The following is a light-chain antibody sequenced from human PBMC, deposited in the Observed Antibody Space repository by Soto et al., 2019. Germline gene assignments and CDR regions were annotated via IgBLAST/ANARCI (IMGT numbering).Light chain of an antibody. CDR1: HDISNY. Sequence: DMQMTQSPPSLSASVGDKITITCRASHDISNYLAWYQQKPGEVPKLLIYSASTLESGVSSRFSGGGTGTDFTLTINSLQPEDVGTYYCQKYNSVPRTFGQGPKVEIK. CDR3: QKYNSVPRT. V-gene: IGKV1-27*01. J-gene: IGKJ1*01. CDR2: SAS.